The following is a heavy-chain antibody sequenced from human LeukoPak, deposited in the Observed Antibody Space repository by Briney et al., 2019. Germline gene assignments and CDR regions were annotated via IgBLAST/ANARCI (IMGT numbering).Heavy chain of an antibody. Sequence: GGSLRLSCAASGFTFSSYAMSWVRQAPGKGLEWVSAISSSGGSTYYADSVKGRFTTSRDNSKNTLYLQMNSLRAEDTAVYYCAKEYLMIVVVKGAFDIWGQGTMITVSS. D-gene: IGHD3-22*01. CDR3: AKEYLMIVVVKGAFDI. J-gene: IGHJ3*02. CDR2: ISSSGGST. CDR1: GFTFSSYA. V-gene: IGHV3-23*01.